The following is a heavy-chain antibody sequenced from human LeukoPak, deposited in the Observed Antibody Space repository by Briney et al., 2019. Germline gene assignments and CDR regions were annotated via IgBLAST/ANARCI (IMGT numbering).Heavy chain of an antibody. J-gene: IGHJ5*02. CDR3: AREVVVPAANGWFDP. D-gene: IGHD2-2*01. V-gene: IGHV1-69*05. CDR1: GGTFSSYA. Sequence: GSSVKVSCKASGGTFSSYAISWVRQAPGQGLEWMGGIIPIFGTVNYAQKFQGRVTITTDESTSTAYMELSSLRSEDTAVYYCAREVVVPAANGWFDPWGQGTLVTVSS. CDR2: IIPIFGTV.